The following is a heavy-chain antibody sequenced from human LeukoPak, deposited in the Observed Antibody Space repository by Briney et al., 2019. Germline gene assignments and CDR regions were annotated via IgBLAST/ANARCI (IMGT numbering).Heavy chain of an antibody. CDR3: AKVNSSSSVFDY. V-gene: IGHV3-30*02. J-gene: IGHJ4*02. CDR1: GFTFSSYG. Sequence: PGGSLRLSCAASGFTFSSYGMHSVRQAPGKGLEWVAFIRYDGSNKYYADSVKGRFTISRDNSKNTLYLQMNSLRAEDTAVYYCAKVNSSSSVFDYWGQGTLVTVSS. D-gene: IGHD6-6*01. CDR2: IRYDGSNK.